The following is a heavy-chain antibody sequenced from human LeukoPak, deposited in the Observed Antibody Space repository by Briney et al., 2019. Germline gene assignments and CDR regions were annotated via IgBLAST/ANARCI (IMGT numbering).Heavy chain of an antibody. D-gene: IGHD3-10*01. V-gene: IGHV4-59*01. CDR1: GGSISKFY. CDR3: ARGGFRGFDF. Sequence: SETLSLTCTVSGGSISKFYWSWIRQPPGKGLEWIGYIYYSGSTNYNPSLKSRVTISVDTSKNQFSLKLSSVTAADTAVYYCARGGFRGFDFWGQGTLVIVSS. CDR2: IYYSGST. J-gene: IGHJ4*02.